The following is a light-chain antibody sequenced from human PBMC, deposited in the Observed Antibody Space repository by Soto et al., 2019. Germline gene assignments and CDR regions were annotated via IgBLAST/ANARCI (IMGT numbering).Light chain of an antibody. Sequence: QSVLTQPPSASGSPGQSVTISCTGTNGDVGGYNYVSWYQQYPGKAPRLLIYEVTKRPSGVPDRFSGSKSGNSAYLTVSGLQAEDEAYYYCNSSAGSAKWVFGGGTELTVL. CDR1: NGDVGGYNY. V-gene: IGLV2-8*01. CDR3: NSSAGSAKWV. J-gene: IGLJ3*02. CDR2: EVT.